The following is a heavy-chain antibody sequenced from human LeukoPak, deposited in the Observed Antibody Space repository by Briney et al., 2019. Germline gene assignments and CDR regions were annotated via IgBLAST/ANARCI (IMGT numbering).Heavy chain of an antibody. V-gene: IGHV3-30-3*01. D-gene: IGHD2-2*01. CDR2: ISYDGSNK. Sequence: GGSLRLSCAASGFTFSSYATHWVRQAPGKGLEWVAVISYDGSNKYYADSVKGRFTISRDNSKNTLYLQMNSLRAEDTAVYYCARDQDEYQLLHDNNWFDPWGQGTLVAVSS. J-gene: IGHJ5*02. CDR1: GFTFSSYA. CDR3: ARDQDEYQLLHDNNWFDP.